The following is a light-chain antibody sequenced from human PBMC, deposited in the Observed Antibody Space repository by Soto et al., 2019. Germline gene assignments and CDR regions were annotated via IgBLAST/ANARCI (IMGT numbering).Light chain of an antibody. V-gene: IGKV1-8*01. CDR1: QGISSN. CDR2: AAS. Sequence: AIRMTQSPSSFSASTGDGVTLTCRASQGISSNLAWYQQKPGKAPKLLIYAASTLQSGVPSRFSGSGSGTDFTLTISCLQSEDFATYYCQQYYSYPWPFGQGTKVEIK. CDR3: QQYYSYPWP. J-gene: IGKJ1*01.